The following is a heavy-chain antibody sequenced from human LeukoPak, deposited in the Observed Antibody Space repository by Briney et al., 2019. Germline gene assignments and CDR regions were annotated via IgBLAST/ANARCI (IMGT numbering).Heavy chain of an antibody. D-gene: IGHD2-2*02. CDR2: ISGSGGST. J-gene: IGHJ4*02. CDR1: GFTFSSYA. CDR3: AKDLGCSSTSCYSGLDY. V-gene: IGHV3-23*01. Sequence: GGSLRLSCAASGFTFSSYAMSWVRQAPGKGLEWVSAISGSGGSTYYADSVKGRFTNSRDNAKNSLYLQMNSLRAEDTAVYYCAKDLGCSSTSCYSGLDYWGQGTLVTVSS.